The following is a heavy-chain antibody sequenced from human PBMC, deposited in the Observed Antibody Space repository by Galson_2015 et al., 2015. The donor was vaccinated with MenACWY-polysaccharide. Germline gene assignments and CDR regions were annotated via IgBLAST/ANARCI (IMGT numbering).Heavy chain of an antibody. CDR1: GLRFSGSG. CDR3: AREGSRIVFHAFDV. V-gene: IGHV3-33*01. D-gene: IGHD2-21*01. CDR2: IQYDGTNK. J-gene: IGHJ3*01. Sequence: SLRLSCAAPGLRFSGSGMHWVRQAPGKGLEWVAVIQYDGTNKVYADSVKGRFSISRDNSKNTLYLEMNSLRAEDTALYYCAREGSRIVFHAFDVWGQGTMVTVSS.